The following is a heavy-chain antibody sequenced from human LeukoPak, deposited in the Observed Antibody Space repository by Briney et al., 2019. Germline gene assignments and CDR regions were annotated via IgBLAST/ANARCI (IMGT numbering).Heavy chain of an antibody. J-gene: IGHJ4*02. CDR3: AKQLGYCSDGSCYFPY. CDR2: ISNNGGYT. D-gene: IGHD2-15*01. V-gene: IGHV3-23*01. Sequence: GSLRLSCAASGFTFSSSAMSWVRQAPGKGLEWVSAISNNGGYTYYADSVQGRFTISRDNSKSTLCLQMNSLKAEDTAVYYCAKQLGYCSDGSCYFPYWGQGTLVTVSS. CDR1: GFTFSSSA.